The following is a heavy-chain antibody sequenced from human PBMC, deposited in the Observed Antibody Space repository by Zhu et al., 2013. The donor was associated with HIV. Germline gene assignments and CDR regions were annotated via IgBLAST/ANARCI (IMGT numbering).Heavy chain of an antibody. CDR1: GDIFRTYG. D-gene: IGHD2-15*01. J-gene: IGHJ4*02. CDR3: ARSYTKIVVAALGY. Sequence: ASVNVSCKASGDIFRTYGITWVRQAPGQGLEWMGWISGYNGGTNSAQKFQGRVTMTRDTSIDTVYMELSSLKSDDTAVYYCARSYTKIVVAALGYWGQGTLVTVSP. V-gene: IGHV1-18*01. CDR2: ISGYNGGT.